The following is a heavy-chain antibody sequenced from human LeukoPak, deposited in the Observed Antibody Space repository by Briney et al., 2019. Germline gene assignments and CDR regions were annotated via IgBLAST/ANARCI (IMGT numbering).Heavy chain of an antibody. V-gene: IGHV1-18*01. J-gene: IGHJ4*02. CDR1: GYTFTSYG. CDR3: ARTLRTEAAAGPMCDY. CDR2: ISAYNGNT. Sequence: ASVTLSCKASGYTFTSYGISWVRQAPGQGLEWMGWISAYNGNTNYAQKLQGRVTMTTDTSTSTAYMELRSLRSDDTAVYYCARTLRTEAAAGPMCDYWGQGTLVTVSS. D-gene: IGHD6-13*01.